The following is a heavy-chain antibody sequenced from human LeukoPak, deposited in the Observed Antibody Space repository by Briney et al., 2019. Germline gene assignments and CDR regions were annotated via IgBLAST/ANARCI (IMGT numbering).Heavy chain of an antibody. CDR2: INRDGSER. V-gene: IGHV3-7*03. CDR3: ARRNAMDV. Sequence: GGPLRLSCAASGFTFSNYWMTWVRQAPGKGLEWVANINRDGSERYYVDSVKGRFTISRDDAKSSLYLQMNSLRAEDTAVYYCARRNAMDVWGQGTTVIVFS. CDR1: GFTFSNYW. J-gene: IGHJ6*02.